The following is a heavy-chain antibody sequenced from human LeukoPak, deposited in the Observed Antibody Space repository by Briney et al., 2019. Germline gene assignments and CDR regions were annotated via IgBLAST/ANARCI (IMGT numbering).Heavy chain of an antibody. CDR3: ASLRERSYYARGFDY. CDR2: IYYSGST. J-gene: IGHJ4*02. Sequence: NPSETLSLTCTVSSGSISSSSYYWGWIRQPPGKGLKWIGSIYYSGSTYYNPSLKSRVTISVDTSKNQFSLKLSSVTAADTAVYYCASLRERSYYARGFDYWGQGTLVTVSS. V-gene: IGHV4-39*01. CDR1: SGSISSSSYY. D-gene: IGHD1-26*01.